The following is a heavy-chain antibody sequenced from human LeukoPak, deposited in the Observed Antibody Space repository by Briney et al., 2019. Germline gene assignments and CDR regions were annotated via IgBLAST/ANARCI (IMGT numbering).Heavy chain of an antibody. CDR1: GGSISSYY. D-gene: IGHD2-15*01. Sequence: SETLSLTCTVSGGSISSYYWTWIRQPPGKGLEWIGEINHSGRTNYNPSLKSRVIMSVDTSKNQFSLKLSSVTAADTAVYYCARPLGYCSDSRCPQSWFDPWGQGTLVTVSS. CDR3: ARPLGYCSDSRCPQSWFDP. V-gene: IGHV4-34*01. CDR2: INHSGRT. J-gene: IGHJ5*02.